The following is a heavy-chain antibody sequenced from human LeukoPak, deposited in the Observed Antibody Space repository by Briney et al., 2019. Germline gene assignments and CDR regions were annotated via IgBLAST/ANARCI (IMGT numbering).Heavy chain of an antibody. V-gene: IGHV3-74*01. CDR2: INTDGSST. D-gene: IGHD2-8*01. Sequence: GGSLRLSCAASGFTFSSYWMHWVRQAPGKGLVWVSRINTDGSSTSYADSVKGRFTISRDNAKNTLYLHVNSLRAEDTAVYYCAKDTSIGKYCTSGVCSPFDYWGQGTLVTVSS. CDR3: AKDTSIGKYCTSGVCSPFDY. J-gene: IGHJ4*02. CDR1: GFTFSSYW.